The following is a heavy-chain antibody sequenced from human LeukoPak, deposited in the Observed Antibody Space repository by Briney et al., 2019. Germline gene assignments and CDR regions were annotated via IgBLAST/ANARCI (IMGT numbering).Heavy chain of an antibody. CDR2: IYYSGST. V-gene: IGHV4-39*07. J-gene: IGHJ6*02. CDR3: ARDRTAGDYYDSSGNYYYGMDV. CDR1: GGSISSSSYY. Sequence: SETLSLTCTVSGGSISSSSYYWGWIRQPPGKGLEWIGSIYYSGSTYYNPSLKSRVTISVDTSKNQFSLKLSSVTAADTAVYYCARDRTAGDYYDSSGNYYYGMDVWGQGTTVTVSS. D-gene: IGHD3-22*01.